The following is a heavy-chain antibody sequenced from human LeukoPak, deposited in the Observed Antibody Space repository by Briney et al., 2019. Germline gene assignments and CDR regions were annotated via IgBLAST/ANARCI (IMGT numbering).Heavy chain of an antibody. CDR1: GYTFTAYD. J-gene: IGHJ4*02. Sequence: GASVKVSCKASGYTFTAYDINRVRQATGQGPEWMGWMNPNSGNTGYVQKFQGRVTITRNTSISTAYMELSSLRPEDTAMYYCAGGGRHPWGQGTLVTVSS. D-gene: IGHD1-26*01. CDR2: MNPNSGNT. V-gene: IGHV1-8*03. CDR3: AGGGRHP.